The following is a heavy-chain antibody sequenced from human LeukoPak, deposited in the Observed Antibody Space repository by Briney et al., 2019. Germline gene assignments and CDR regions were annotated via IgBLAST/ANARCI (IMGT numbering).Heavy chain of an antibody. CDR1: GYTFTGYY. Sequence: ASVKVSCKASGYTFTGYYMHWVRRAPGQGLEWMGWINPNSGGTNYAQKFQGRVTMTRDTSISTAYMELSRLRSDDTAVYYCARGTVVVPAAIGYVRTWGQGTLVTVSS. D-gene: IGHD2-2*01. CDR2: INPNSGGT. CDR3: ARGTVVVPAAIGYVRT. J-gene: IGHJ5*02. V-gene: IGHV1-2*02.